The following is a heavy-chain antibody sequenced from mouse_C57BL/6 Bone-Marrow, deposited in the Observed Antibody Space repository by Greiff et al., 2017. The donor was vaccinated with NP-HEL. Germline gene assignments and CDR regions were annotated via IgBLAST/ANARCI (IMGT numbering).Heavy chain of an antibody. CDR2: INPSNGGT. Sequence: QVQLQQPGTELVKPGTSVKLSCKSSGYTFTSYWMHWVKQRPGQGLEWIGNINPSNGGTNYNQKFKSKATLTVDKSSSTAYMQLSSLTSDDSAVYYCAREGSWLRRGDWYFDVWDTGTTVTVSA. J-gene: IGHJ1*03. V-gene: IGHV1-53*01. D-gene: IGHD2-2*01. CDR3: AREGSWLRRGDWYFDV. CDR1: GYTFTSYW.